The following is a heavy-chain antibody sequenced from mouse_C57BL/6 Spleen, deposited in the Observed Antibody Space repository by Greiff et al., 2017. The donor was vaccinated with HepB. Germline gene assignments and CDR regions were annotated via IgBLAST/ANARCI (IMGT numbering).Heavy chain of an antibody. V-gene: IGHV7-3*01. J-gene: IGHJ4*01. CDR1: GFTFTDYY. CDR3: ARVDLLWLRRGGYYAMDY. Sequence: EVMLVESGGGLVQPGGSLSLSCAASGFTFTDYYMSWVRQPPGKALEWLGFIRNNANGYTTEYSASVKGRFTISRDNSQSLLYLQRNALRAEDSATYYGARVDLLWLRRGGYYAMDYWGQGTSVTVSS. CDR2: IRNNANGYTT. D-gene: IGHD2-2*01.